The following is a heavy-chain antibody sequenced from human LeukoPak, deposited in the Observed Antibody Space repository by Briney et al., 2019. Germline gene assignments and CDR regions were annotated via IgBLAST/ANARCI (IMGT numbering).Heavy chain of an antibody. V-gene: IGHV4-59*01. D-gene: IGHD2-2*01. CDR2: GYYNQST. CDR1: GGSISSYH. CDR3: ARRYCSSTSCYFDY. J-gene: IGHJ4*02. Sequence: SETLSLTCTVSGGSISSYHWSWIRQPPGKGLEWIGYGYYNQSTNYNPSFKSRVTISVETAKNQFSLKLTSLTASDAAVYYCARRYCSSTSCYFDYWGQGTLVTVSS.